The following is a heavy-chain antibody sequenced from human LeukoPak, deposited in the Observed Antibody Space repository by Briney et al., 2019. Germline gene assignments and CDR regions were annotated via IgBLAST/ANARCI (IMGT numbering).Heavy chain of an antibody. CDR2: ISDSGGST. D-gene: IGHD1-26*01. J-gene: IGHJ4*02. V-gene: IGHV3-23*01. Sequence: GGSLRLSCAASGFTFSSYAMNWVRQAPGKGLEWVSAISDSGGSTYYADSVKGRFTISRDNSKNTLSLQMNSLRAEDTAVYYCAKAEWELNFDYWGQGTLVTVSS. CDR1: GFTFSSYA. CDR3: AKAEWELNFDY.